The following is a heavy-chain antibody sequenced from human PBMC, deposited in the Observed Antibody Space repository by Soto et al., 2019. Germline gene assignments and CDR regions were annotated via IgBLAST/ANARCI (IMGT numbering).Heavy chain of an antibody. D-gene: IGHD3-22*01. V-gene: IGHV4-59*01. CDR3: ARLTSPNTWLFDWFDP. CDR2: IYYSGST. Sequence: PSETLSLTCTVSGGSISSYYWSWIRQPPGKGLEWIGYIYYSGSTNYNPSLKSRVTISVDTSKNQFSLKLSSVTAADTAVYYCARLTSPNTWLFDWFDPWGQGTLVTVSS. J-gene: IGHJ5*02. CDR1: GGSISSYY.